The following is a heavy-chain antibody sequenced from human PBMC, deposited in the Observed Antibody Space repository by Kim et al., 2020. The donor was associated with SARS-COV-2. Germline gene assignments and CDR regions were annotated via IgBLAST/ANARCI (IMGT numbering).Heavy chain of an antibody. D-gene: IGHD1-1*01. V-gene: IGHV4-34*01. CDR1: GGSFSGYY. CDR3: ARDSVSTTGNLIAWYVDF. Sequence: SETLSLTCGVYGGSFSGYYWSWIRQPPGKGLEWIGEINHGGSTNYNPSLKSRVIISVDTSKNQFSLKLSSVTAADTAVYYCARDSVSTTGNLIAWYVDF. J-gene: IGHJ2*01. CDR2: INHGGST.